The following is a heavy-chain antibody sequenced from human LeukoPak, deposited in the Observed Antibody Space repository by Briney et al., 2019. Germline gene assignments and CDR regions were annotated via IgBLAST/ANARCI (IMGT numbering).Heavy chain of an antibody. CDR3: ARQWELRGWFDP. D-gene: IGHD1-26*01. CDR2: IYYSGST. Sequence: SETLSLTCTVSGGSISTYYWSWIRQPPGKGLEWIGYIYYSGSTNYNPSLKSRVTISVDTSKNQFSLKLSSVTAADTAVYYCARQWELRGWFDPWGQGTLVTVSS. V-gene: IGHV4-59*08. J-gene: IGHJ5*02. CDR1: GGSISTYY.